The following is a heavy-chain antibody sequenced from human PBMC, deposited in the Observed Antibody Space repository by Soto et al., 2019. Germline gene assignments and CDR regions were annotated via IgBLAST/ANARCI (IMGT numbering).Heavy chain of an antibody. D-gene: IGHD3-22*01. CDR1: GFSLSTSGVG. CDR3: AHRLCDSSCDWDVGYFDY. Sequence: QITLKESGPTLVKPTQTLTLTCTFSGFSLSTSGVGVGWIRQPPGKALECLALIYWDDDKRYSPSLKSRLTITKDTSKNQVVLTMTNMDPVDTATYFCAHRLCDSSCDWDVGYFDYWGRGTLVTVSS. V-gene: IGHV2-5*02. J-gene: IGHJ4*02. CDR2: IYWDDDK.